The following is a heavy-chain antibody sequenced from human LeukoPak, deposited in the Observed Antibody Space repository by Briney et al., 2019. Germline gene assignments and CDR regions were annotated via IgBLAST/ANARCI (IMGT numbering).Heavy chain of an antibody. V-gene: IGHV1-8*01. CDR2: MNPNSGNT. J-gene: IGHJ6*02. CDR1: GYTFTSYD. D-gene: IGHD6-19*01. CDR3: ARGGEGPGIAVAGHYYYYYYGMDV. Sequence: ASVKVSCKASGYTFTSYDINWVRQATGQGLEWMGWMNPNSGNTGYAQKFQGRGTMTRNTSISTAYMELSSLRSEDTAVYYCARGGEGPGIAVAGHYYYYYYGMDVWGQGTTVTVSS.